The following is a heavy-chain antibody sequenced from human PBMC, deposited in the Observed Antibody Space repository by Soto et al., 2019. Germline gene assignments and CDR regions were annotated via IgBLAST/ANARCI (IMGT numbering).Heavy chain of an antibody. CDR3: ARVLGGGNYDILTGGGFDY. CDR1: GFTFSSYE. Sequence: GGSLRLSCAASGFTFSSYEMNWVRQAPGKGLEWVSYISSSGSTIYYADSVKGRFTISRDNAKNSLYLQMNSLRAEDTAVYYCARVLGGGNYDILTGGGFDYWGQGTLVTVSS. V-gene: IGHV3-48*03. J-gene: IGHJ4*02. CDR2: ISSSGSTI. D-gene: IGHD3-9*01.